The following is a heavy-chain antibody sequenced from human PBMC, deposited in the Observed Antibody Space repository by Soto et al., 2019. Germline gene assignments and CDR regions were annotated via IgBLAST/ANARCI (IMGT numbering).Heavy chain of an antibody. CDR3: ARDPYHRAGSGWYVGDSEDY. D-gene: IGHD6-19*01. CDR1: SYTFTGYY. Sequence: GXSVEGSFKASSYTFTGYYMHWGRQAPVQGLEWMGWINPNSGGTNYAQKFQGRVTMTRDTSISTAYMELSRLRSDDTAVYYCARDPYHRAGSGWYVGDSEDYWGQGTLVTVYS. CDR2: INPNSGGT. J-gene: IGHJ4*02. V-gene: IGHV1-2*02.